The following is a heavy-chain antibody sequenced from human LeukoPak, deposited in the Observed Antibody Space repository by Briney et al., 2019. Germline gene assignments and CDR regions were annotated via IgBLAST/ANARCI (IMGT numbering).Heavy chain of an antibody. D-gene: IGHD3-3*01. CDR3: AGDDFWSGYSQYYFDY. CDR2: IYYSGST. J-gene: IGHJ4*02. V-gene: IGHV4-39*01. CDR1: GGSISSSSYY. Sequence: SETLSLTCTVSGGSISSSSYYWGWIRQPPGKGLEWIGSIYYSGSTYYNPSLKSRVTISVDTSKNQFSLKLSSVTAADTAVYYCAGDDFWSGYSQYYFDYWGQGTLVTVSS.